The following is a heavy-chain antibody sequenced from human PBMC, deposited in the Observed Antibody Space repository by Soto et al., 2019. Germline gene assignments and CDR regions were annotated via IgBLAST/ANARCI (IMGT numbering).Heavy chain of an antibody. J-gene: IGHJ4*02. Sequence: PGGSLRLSCVASGFTFSSYAMHWVRQAPGKGLEWVAIMSYDGNNQYYAGSVKGRFTISRDNFKNTLYLQMNSLRAEDTAVYYCAKALGELSPESFDYWGQGAQVTVSS. D-gene: IGHD3-16*02. CDR1: GFTFSSYA. CDR3: AKALGELSPESFDY. V-gene: IGHV3-30*18. CDR2: MSYDGNNQ.